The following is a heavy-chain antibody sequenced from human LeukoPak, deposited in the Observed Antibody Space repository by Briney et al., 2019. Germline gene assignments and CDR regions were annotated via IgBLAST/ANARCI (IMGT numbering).Heavy chain of an antibody. J-gene: IGHJ4*02. CDR1: GFTFSSYG. CDR3: ARDLRYFDWLFDY. V-gene: IGHV3-33*01. CDR2: IWYDGSNK. D-gene: IGHD3-9*01. Sequence: GGSLRLSCAASGFTFSSYGMHWVRQAPGKGLEWVAVIWYDGSNKYYADSVKGRFTISRDNSKNTLYLQMNSLRAEDTAVYYCARDLRYFDWLFDYWGQGTLVTVSS.